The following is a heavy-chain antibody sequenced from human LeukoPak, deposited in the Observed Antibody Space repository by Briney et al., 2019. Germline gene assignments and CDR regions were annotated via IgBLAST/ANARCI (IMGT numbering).Heavy chain of an antibody. CDR3: ARPRYDSSGYYPYYFDY. Sequence: SETLSLTCTVSGGSISSSSHYWGWIRQPPGKGLEWIGSIYYSGSTYYNPSLKSRVTISVDTSKNQFSLKLSSVTAAVTAVYYCARPRYDSSGYYPYYFDYWGQGTLVTVSS. D-gene: IGHD3-22*01. CDR1: GGSISSSSHY. J-gene: IGHJ4*02. V-gene: IGHV4-39*01. CDR2: IYYSGST.